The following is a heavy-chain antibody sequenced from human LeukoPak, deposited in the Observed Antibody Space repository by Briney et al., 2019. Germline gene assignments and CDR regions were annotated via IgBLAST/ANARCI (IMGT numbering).Heavy chain of an antibody. D-gene: IGHD3-22*01. CDR2: INPNSGGT. J-gene: IGHJ4*02. V-gene: IGHV1-2*02. CDR1: GYTFTAYY. Sequence: ASLKVSCKASGYTFTAYYIHWVRQAPGQGLEWMGWINPNSGGTNYAQKFQGRVTMTRDTSISTAYMELSRLRSDDTAVYYCARVDYYDSSAWGQGTLVTVSS. CDR3: ARVDYYDSSA.